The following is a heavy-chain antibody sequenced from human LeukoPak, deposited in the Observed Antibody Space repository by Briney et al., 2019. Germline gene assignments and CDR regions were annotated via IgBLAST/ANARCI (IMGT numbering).Heavy chain of an antibody. CDR2: ISGSGGTT. D-gene: IGHD3-22*01. CDR1: GFTFSSYA. V-gene: IGHV3-23*01. Sequence: GGSLRLSCAASGFTFSSYAMNWVRQAPGKGLEWVSGISGSGGTTYYADSVQGRFTISRDNSKNTLYVQMNSLRVDDTAMYYCVKYSYYYDNSGYYYVKDHWGQGTLVTVSS. J-gene: IGHJ4*02. CDR3: VKYSYYYDNSGYYYVKDH.